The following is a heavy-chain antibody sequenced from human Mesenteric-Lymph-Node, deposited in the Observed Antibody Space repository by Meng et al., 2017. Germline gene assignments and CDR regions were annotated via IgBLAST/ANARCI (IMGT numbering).Heavy chain of an antibody. CDR1: GYTFTSYA. D-gene: IGHD3-22*01. V-gene: IGHV7-4-1*02. CDR3: ARDNYDTASRFDY. Sequence: GQLMQFGAEVKKPGASVNVSCKASGYTFTSYAINWLRQAPGQGPEWMRWINTNNGNPTYAQGFTGRFVFSLDTSVSTAYVQISSLKVEDTAMYYCARDNYDTASRFDYWGQGTLVTVFS. CDR2: INTNNGNP. J-gene: IGHJ4*02.